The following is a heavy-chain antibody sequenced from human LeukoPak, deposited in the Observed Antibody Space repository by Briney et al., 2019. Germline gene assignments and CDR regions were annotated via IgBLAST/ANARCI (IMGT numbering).Heavy chain of an antibody. V-gene: IGHV3-30*02. CDR2: IQYDGSKE. Sequence: PGGSLRLSCAASGFSFTNYGMHWVRQAPGKGLEWVAFIQYDGSKESYPDSVKGRFTISRDYSKKTLYLQLNSLRAEDTAVYYCATHSGGYWGQGTLVTVSS. D-gene: IGHD3-16*01. J-gene: IGHJ4*02. CDR3: ATHSGGY. CDR1: GFSFTNYG.